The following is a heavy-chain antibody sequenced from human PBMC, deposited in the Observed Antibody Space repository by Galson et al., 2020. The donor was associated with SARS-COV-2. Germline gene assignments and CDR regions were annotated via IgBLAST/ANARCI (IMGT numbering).Heavy chain of an antibody. CDR2: INHSGST. Sequence: SETLSLTCAVYGGSFSGYYWSWIRQPPGKGLEWIGEINHSGSTNYNPSLKSRVTISVDTSKNQFSLKLSSVTAADTAVYYCAAFRDSSGYDYWGQGTLVTVSS. CDR1: GGSFSGYY. V-gene: IGHV4-34*01. J-gene: IGHJ4*02. D-gene: IGHD3-22*01. CDR3: AAFRDSSGYDY.